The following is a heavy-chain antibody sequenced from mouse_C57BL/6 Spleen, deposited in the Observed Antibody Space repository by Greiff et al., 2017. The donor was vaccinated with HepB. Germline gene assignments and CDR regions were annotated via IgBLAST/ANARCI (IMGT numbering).Heavy chain of an antibody. Sequence: VQLQQSGPELVKPGASVKISCKASGYTFTDYYMNWVKQSHGKSLEWIGDINPNNGGTSYNQKFKSKATLTVDKSSSTAYMELRSLTSEDSAVYYCARYGLYYGSSFDYWGQGTTLTVSS. CDR2: INPNNGGT. D-gene: IGHD1-1*01. CDR1: GYTFTDYY. J-gene: IGHJ2*01. CDR3: ARYGLYYGSSFDY. V-gene: IGHV1-26*01.